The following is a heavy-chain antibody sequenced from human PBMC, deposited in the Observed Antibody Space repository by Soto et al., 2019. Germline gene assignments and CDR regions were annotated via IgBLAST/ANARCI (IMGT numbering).Heavy chain of an antibody. Sequence: SGPTLVNPTQTLTLTCALSGFSVSARGVGVGWIRQPPGKALEWLAIIYWNDDKLYRPSLQSRLTITKDTSKNQMVLTMTNMDPVDTPTYYCAHSPWGAAPDYWGQGTPVTVSS. V-gene: IGHV2-5*01. CDR1: GFSVSARGVG. J-gene: IGHJ4*02. CDR3: AHSPWGAAPDY. D-gene: IGHD3-16*01. CDR2: IYWNDDK.